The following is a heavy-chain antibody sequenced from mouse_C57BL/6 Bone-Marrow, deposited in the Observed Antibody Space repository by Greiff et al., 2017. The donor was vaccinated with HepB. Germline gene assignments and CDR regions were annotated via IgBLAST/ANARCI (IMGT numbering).Heavy chain of an antibody. Sequence: EVQLQQSGPGLVKPSQSLSLTCSVTGYSITSGYYWNWIRQFPGNKLEWMGYISYDGSNNYNPSLKNRISITRDTSTNQFFLKLNSVTTEDTATYYCASTHYFDYWGQGTTLTVSS. CDR3: ASTHYFDY. J-gene: IGHJ2*01. CDR1: GYSITSGYY. CDR2: ISYDGSN. V-gene: IGHV3-6*01.